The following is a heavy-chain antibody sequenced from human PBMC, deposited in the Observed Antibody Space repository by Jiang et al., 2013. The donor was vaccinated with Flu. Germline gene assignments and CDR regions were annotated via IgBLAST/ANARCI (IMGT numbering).Heavy chain of an antibody. V-gene: IGHV3-23*04. CDR3: AKDHSGNYDFWSGYYWHYYGMDV. CDR1: GFTFSSYA. D-gene: IGHD3-3*01. J-gene: IGHJ6*02. Sequence: VQLVESGGGLVQPGGSLRLSCAASGFTFSSYAMSWVRQAPGKGLEWVSAISGSGGSTYYADSVKGRFTISRDNSKNTLYLQMNSLRAEDTAVYYCAKDHSGNYDFWSGYYWHYYGMDVWGQGTTVTVSS. CDR2: ISGSGGST.